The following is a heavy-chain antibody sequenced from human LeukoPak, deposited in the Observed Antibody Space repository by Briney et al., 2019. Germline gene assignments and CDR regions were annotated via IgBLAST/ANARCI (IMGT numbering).Heavy chain of an antibody. J-gene: IGHJ6*02. CDR3: ARGRKWEPYGMDV. V-gene: IGHV1-2*02. Sequence: GASVKVSCKASGYTFTGYYMHWVRQAPGQGLEWMGWINPNSGGTNYAQKFQGRVTMTSDTSISTAYMELSRLRSDDTAVYYCARGRKWEPYGMDVWGQGTTVTVSS. D-gene: IGHD1-26*01. CDR2: INPNSGGT. CDR1: GYTFTGYY.